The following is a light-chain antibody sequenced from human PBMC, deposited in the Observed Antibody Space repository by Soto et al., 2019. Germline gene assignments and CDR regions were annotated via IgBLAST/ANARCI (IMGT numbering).Light chain of an antibody. J-gene: IGLJ3*02. CDR2: EVT. Sequence: QSVLTQPASVSGSPGQSITISCTGTTSDVGSHNFVSWYQQLPGKAPKLLIYEVTNRPSGTSNRFSGYKSGNTASLTISGLQAEDEADYYCSSFTNSILVFGGGTKVTVL. V-gene: IGLV2-14*01. CDR1: TSDVGSHNF. CDR3: SSFTNSILV.